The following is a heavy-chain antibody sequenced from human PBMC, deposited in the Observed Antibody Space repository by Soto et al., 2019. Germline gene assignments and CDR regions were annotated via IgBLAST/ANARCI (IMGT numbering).Heavy chain of an antibody. CDR2: IGPESGAA. Sequence: ASVKVSCKTSGYTFTGHYIHWVRQAPQQGPEWMGEIGPESGAARYAEKFRGRVTMTMDTSITTVYMELRDLSPDDTAVYYCGRGRSGQIVIFYWGQGTPVTVSS. CDR3: GRGRSGQIVIFY. CDR1: GYTFTGHY. D-gene: IGHD1-26*01. J-gene: IGHJ4*02. V-gene: IGHV1-2*02.